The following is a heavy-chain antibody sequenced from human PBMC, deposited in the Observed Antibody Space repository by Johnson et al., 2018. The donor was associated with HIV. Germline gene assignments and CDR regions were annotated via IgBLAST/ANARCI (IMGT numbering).Heavy chain of an antibody. V-gene: IGHV3-15*01. D-gene: IGHD1-1*01. CDR1: GFTFSNAW. CDR3: ARAPGAVPNPGTGSNDAFDI. CDR2: IKSKTDGGTT. Sequence: MLLVESGGGLVKPGGSLRLSCAASGFTFSNAWMSWVRQAPGKGLEWVGRIKSKTDGGTTDYAAPVKGRFTISRDDSKNTLYLQMNSLRAEDTAVYYCARAPGAVPNPGTGSNDAFDIWGQGTMVTVSS. J-gene: IGHJ3*02.